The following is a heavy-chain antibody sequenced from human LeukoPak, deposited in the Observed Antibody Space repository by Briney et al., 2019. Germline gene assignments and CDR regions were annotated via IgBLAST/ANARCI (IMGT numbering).Heavy chain of an antibody. CDR3: AREKKGGGAFDI. CDR1: GFTFSSYS. J-gene: IGHJ3*02. CDR2: ISSSSSYI. D-gene: IGHD3-16*01. V-gene: IGHV3-21*01. Sequence: GGSLRLSCAASGFTFSSYSMNWVRQAPGKRRVWVSSISSSSSYIYYADSVKGRFTISRDNAKNSLYLQMNSRGAEDTAAYYCAREKKGGGAFDIWGQGTMVTVSS.